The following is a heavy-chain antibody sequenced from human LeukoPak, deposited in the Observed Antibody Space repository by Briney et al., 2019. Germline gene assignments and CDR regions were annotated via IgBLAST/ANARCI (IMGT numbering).Heavy chain of an antibody. J-gene: IGHJ4*02. CDR3: ARLFGGNFDY. CDR1: GGSISSYY. Sequence: PSETLSLTCTVSGGSISSYYWSWIRQPPGKGLEWIGSIYYSGSTYYNPSLKSRVTISVDTSKNQFSLKLSSVTAADTAVYYCARLFGGNFDYWRQGTLVTDSS. D-gene: IGHD3-10*01. V-gene: IGHV4-59*05. CDR2: IYYSGST.